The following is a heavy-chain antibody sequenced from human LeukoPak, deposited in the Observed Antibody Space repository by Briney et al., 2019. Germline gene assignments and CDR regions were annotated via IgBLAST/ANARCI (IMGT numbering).Heavy chain of an antibody. Sequence: PSETLSLTCAVYGGSFSAYYWSWIRQPPGKGLEWIGEINHSGSTNYNPSLKSRVVISVDTSKNQFSLNMNSVTAADTAVYYCARYLDYGGNSRVFQHWGQGTLVTVSS. J-gene: IGHJ1*01. V-gene: IGHV4-34*01. D-gene: IGHD4-23*01. CDR1: GGSFSAYY. CDR2: INHSGST. CDR3: ARYLDYGGNSRVFQH.